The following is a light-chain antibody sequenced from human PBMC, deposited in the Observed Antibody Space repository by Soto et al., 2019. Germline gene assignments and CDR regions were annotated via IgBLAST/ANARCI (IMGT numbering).Light chain of an antibody. CDR3: SSYAGSGPVV. J-gene: IGLJ3*02. Sequence: QSALTQPASVSGSPEQSITISCTGTSNDVGRYNLVSWYQQHPGKAPKVMIYEATKRPSGVSNRFSGSKSGNTASLTISGLQAEDEADYYCSSYAGSGPVVFGGGTKLTVL. CDR1: SNDVGRYNL. CDR2: EAT. V-gene: IGLV2-23*01.